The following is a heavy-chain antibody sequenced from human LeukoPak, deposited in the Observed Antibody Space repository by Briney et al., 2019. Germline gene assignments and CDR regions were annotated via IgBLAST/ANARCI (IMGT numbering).Heavy chain of an antibody. D-gene: IGHD3-16*02. CDR2: SYSGGSS. V-gene: IGHV3-53*01. CDR1: GFTVSSNY. CDR3: AREEHYRRYFAL. Sequence: GGSLRLSCAASGFTVSSNYMSWVRQAPGKGLEWVSVSYSGGSSYYADSVKGRFTISRDNSKNTLYLQMNTLRAEDTAVYFCAREEHYRRYFALWGRGTLITVSS. J-gene: IGHJ2*01.